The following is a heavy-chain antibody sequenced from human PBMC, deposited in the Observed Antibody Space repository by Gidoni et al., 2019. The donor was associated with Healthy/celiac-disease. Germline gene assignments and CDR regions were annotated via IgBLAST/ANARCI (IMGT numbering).Heavy chain of an antibody. CDR2: IYYSGST. V-gene: IGHV4-31*03. J-gene: IGHJ4*02. CDR3: VRLQGGDYDSSGYFDY. D-gene: IGHD3-22*01. Sequence: QVQLQESGPGLVKPSQTLSLTCTVSGGSISSGGYYWSWIRQHPGKGLEWIGYIYYSGSTYYNPSLKSRVTISVDTSKNQFSLKLSSVTAADTAVYYCVRLQGGDYDSSGYFDYWGQGTLVTVSS. CDR1: GGSISSGGYY.